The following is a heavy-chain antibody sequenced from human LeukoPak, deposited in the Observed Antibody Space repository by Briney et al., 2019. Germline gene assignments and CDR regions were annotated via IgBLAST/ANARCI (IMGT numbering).Heavy chain of an antibody. CDR3: ARGLTGTTYYYYGMDV. CDR1: GGSISSYY. V-gene: IGHV4-59*01. D-gene: IGHD1-7*01. J-gene: IGHJ6*02. CDR2: IYYSGTT. Sequence: SETLSLTCTVSGGSISSYYWSWIRQPPGKGLEWIGYIYYSGTTNYNPSLKSRVTISVDTSKNQFSLKLSSVTAADTAVYYCARGLTGTTYYYYGMDVWGQGTTATVSS.